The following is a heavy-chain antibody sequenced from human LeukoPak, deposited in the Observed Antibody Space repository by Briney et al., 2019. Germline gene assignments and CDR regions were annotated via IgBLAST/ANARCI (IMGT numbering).Heavy chain of an antibody. CDR1: GYTFTSYA. J-gene: IGHJ2*01. Sequence: GSSVKVSCKASGYTFTSYAMHWVRQAPGQRLEWMGWINAGNGNTKYSQKFQGRVTITRDTSASTAYMELSSLRSEDTAVYYCARIGETRFGELFDGYFDLWGRGTLVTVSS. D-gene: IGHD3-10*01. CDR2: INAGNGNT. CDR3: ARIGETRFGELFDGYFDL. V-gene: IGHV1-3*01.